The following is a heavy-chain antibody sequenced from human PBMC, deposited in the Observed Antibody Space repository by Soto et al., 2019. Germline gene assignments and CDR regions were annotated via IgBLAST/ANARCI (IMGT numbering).Heavy chain of an antibody. V-gene: IGHV3-33*01. CDR2: IWYDGSNK. D-gene: IGHD6-19*01. J-gene: IGHJ5*02. Sequence: QVQLVESGGGVVQPGRSLRLSCAASGFTFSSYGMHWVRQAPGKGLEWVAVIWYDGSNKYYADSVKGRFTISRDNSKNSLYLQMISLRAEDTAVYYCARVGVAVAGPRSVWFDPWGQGTLVTVSS. CDR3: ARVGVAVAGPRSVWFDP. CDR1: GFTFSSYG.